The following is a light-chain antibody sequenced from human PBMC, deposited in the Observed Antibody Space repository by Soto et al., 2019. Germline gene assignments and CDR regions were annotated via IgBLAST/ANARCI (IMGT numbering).Light chain of an antibody. CDR3: QQYSNWPPIT. CDR2: GAF. CDR1: QSIGSD. Sequence: ILRTQSRATLSVSPGARATLSCRASQSIGSDLAWFQQKPGQAARLLIYGAFTRATGIPARFSGSGSATDFTLTISNLQSEDLAVYYCQQYSNWPPITFGQGTRLET. V-gene: IGKV3D-15*01. J-gene: IGKJ5*01.